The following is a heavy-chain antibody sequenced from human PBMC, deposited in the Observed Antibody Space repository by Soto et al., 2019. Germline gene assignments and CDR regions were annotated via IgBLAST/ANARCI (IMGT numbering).Heavy chain of an antibody. CDR2: LSYDGSNK. CDR1: GFTFSSYA. CDR3: ANVLLWFGELSGRNYYYYYGMDV. V-gene: IGHV3-30-3*01. J-gene: IGHJ6*02. Sequence: GGSLRLSCAASGFTFSSYAMHWVRQAPGKGLEWVAVLSYDGSNKYYADSVKGRFTISRDNSKNTLYLQMNSLRAEDTAVYYCANVLLWFGELSGRNYYYYYGMDVWGQGTTVTVSS. D-gene: IGHD3-10*01.